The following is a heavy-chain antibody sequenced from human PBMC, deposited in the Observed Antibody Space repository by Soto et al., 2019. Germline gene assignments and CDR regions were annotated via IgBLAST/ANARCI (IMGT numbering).Heavy chain of an antibody. J-gene: IGHJ6*02. CDR3: ARGDSTDCSNGVCSFFYNHDMDV. Sequence: ASVKVSCKASGYSFTDYHIHWVRQAPGQGLEWLGRINPKSGGTSTAQKFQGWVTMTTDTSISTASMELTRLTSDDTAIYYCARGDSTDCSNGVCSFFYNHDMDVWG. CDR2: INPKSGGT. V-gene: IGHV1-2*04. D-gene: IGHD2-8*01. CDR1: GYSFTDYH.